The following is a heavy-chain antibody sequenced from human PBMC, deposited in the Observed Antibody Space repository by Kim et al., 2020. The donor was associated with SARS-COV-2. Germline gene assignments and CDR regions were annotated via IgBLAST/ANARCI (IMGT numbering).Heavy chain of an antibody. CDR2: IRSKPYGGAP. CDR1: GFTFGDYS. D-gene: IGHD2-2*01. Sequence: GGSLRLSCTGSGFTFGDYSVSWFRQAPGKGLEWVGFIRSKPYGGAPEYAASVKDGFTISRADSDSIAYLEMNGLKIEDTAVYYCVRGNEYQLPLDYWGQGTLVTVSS. CDR3: VRGNEYQLPLDY. V-gene: IGHV3-49*03. J-gene: IGHJ4*02.